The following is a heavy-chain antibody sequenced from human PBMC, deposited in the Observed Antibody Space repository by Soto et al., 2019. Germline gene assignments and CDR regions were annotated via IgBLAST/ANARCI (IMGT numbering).Heavy chain of an antibody. Sequence: ASVKVSCKASGYTFTGYGISWVRQAPGQGLEWMGWISAYNGNTNYAQKLQGRVTMTTDTSTSTAYMELRSLRSDDTAVYYCARDYDILTGYRIFDYWGQGTLVTVSS. CDR1: GYTFTGYG. V-gene: IGHV1-18*01. D-gene: IGHD3-9*01. CDR3: ARDYDILTGYRIFDY. J-gene: IGHJ4*02. CDR2: ISAYNGNT.